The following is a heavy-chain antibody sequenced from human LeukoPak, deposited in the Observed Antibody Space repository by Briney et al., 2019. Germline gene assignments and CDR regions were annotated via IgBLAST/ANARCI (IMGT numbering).Heavy chain of an antibody. Sequence: SVKVSCKASGYTFTNYDINWVRQATGQGLEWMGGIIPIFGTANYAQKFQGRVTITADESTSTAYMELSSLRSEDTAVYYCARHYGSGSYYNSLDAFDIWGQGTMVTVSS. CDR3: ARHYGSGSYYNSLDAFDI. CDR2: IIPIFGTA. D-gene: IGHD3-10*01. V-gene: IGHV1-69*13. CDR1: GYTFTNYD. J-gene: IGHJ3*02.